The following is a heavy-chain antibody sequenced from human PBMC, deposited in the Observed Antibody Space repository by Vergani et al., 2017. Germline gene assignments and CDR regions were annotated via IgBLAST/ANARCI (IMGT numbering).Heavy chain of an antibody. CDR3: AGRPRDYYCDYMDV. CDR1: GGSISSGGYY. Sequence: QVQLQESGPGLVKPSETLSLTCTVSGGSISSGGYYWSWIRQHPGKGLEWIGYIYYSGSTNYNPSLKSRVTRSVNTSKNQFSLKLSSMTAADTAVYYCAGRPRDYYCDYMDVWGKGTTVTVSS. CDR2: IYYSGST. V-gene: IGHV4-31*03. J-gene: IGHJ6*03.